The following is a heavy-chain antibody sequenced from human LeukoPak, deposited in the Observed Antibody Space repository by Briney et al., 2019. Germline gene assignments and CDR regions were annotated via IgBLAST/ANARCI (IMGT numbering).Heavy chain of an antibody. CDR1: GFTFSSYA. D-gene: IGHD1-26*01. CDR3: AKDWTSGSYPSFDY. J-gene: IGHJ4*02. CDR2: ISGSGSST. Sequence: GGSLRLSCAASGFTFSSYAMSWVRQAPGKGLEWVSAISGSGSSTYYADSVKGRFTISRDNSKNTLYLQMNSLRAEDTAVYYCAKDWTSGSYPSFDYWGQGTLVTVSS. V-gene: IGHV3-23*01.